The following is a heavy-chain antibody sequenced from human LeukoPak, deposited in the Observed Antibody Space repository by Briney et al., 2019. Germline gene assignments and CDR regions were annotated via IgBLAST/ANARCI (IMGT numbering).Heavy chain of an antibody. CDR1: GFTFNTYD. V-gene: IGHV3-23*01. CDR2: ISGSGGST. CDR3: AKDSSSGTYFDY. Sequence: PGGSLRLSCAVSGFTFNTYDMSWVRQAPGKGLEWVSAISGSGGSTYNADSVKGRFTISRDNSKNTLYLQLKSLRAEDTAVYYCAKDSSSGTYFDYWGQGTLVTVSS. J-gene: IGHJ4*02. D-gene: IGHD1-26*01.